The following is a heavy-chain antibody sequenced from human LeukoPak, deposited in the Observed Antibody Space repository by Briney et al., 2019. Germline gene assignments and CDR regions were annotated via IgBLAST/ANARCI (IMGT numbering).Heavy chain of an antibody. J-gene: IGHJ4*02. D-gene: IGHD2-15*01. V-gene: IGHV3-30*19. CDR1: GFTFTTYG. CDR2: IYPDGSNK. CDR3: ARAPVTSCRGAFCYPFDY. Sequence: GGSLRLSCAASGFTFTTYGMHWVRQAPGKGLEWVACIYPDGSNKDYADSVKGRFIISRDNSKNTLYLQMNSLRAEYTAVYYCARAPVTSCRGAFCYPFDYWGPGILVTVSS.